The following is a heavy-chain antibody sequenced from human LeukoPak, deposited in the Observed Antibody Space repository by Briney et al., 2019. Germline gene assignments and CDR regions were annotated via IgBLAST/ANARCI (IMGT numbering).Heavy chain of an antibody. Sequence: PGGSLRLSCAASGFTFSDYYMSWIRQAPGKGLEWVSYISSSGSTIYYADSVKGRFTISRDNAKNSPYLQMNSLRAEDTAVYYCARDRHRRDGYNYGVDYWGQGTLVTVSS. D-gene: IGHD5-24*01. V-gene: IGHV3-11*01. J-gene: IGHJ4*02. CDR1: GFTFSDYY. CDR2: ISSSGSTI. CDR3: ARDRHRRDGYNYGVDY.